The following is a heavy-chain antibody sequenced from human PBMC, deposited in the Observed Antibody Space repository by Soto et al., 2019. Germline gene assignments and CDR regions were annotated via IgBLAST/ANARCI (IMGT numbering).Heavy chain of an antibody. D-gene: IGHD6-13*01. V-gene: IGHV4-59*01. Sequence: SETLSLTCTVSGGSISSYYWSWIRQPPGKGLEWIGYIYYSGSTNYNPSLKSRVTISVDTSKNQFSLKLSSVTAADTAVYYCARDQAAAGTSGEYYYYYGMDVWGQGTTVTV. CDR2: IYYSGST. CDR1: GGSISSYY. CDR3: ARDQAAAGTSGEYYYYYGMDV. J-gene: IGHJ6*02.